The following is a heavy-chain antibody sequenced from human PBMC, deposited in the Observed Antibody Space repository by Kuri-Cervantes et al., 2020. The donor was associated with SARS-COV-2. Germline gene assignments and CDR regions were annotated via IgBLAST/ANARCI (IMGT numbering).Heavy chain of an antibody. CDR3: ARAIAAAAPFDY. Sequence: ESLKISCTVSGGSISSYYWSWIRQPPGKGLEWIGYIYYSGSTNYNPSLKSRATISVDTSKNQFSLKLSSVTAADTAVYYCARAIAAAAPFDYWGQGTLVTVSS. D-gene: IGHD6-13*01. CDR1: GGSISSYY. V-gene: IGHV4-59*01. CDR2: IYYSGST. J-gene: IGHJ4*02.